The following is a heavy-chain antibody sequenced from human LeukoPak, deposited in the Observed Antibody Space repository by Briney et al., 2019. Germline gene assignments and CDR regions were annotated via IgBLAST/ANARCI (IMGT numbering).Heavy chain of an antibody. D-gene: IGHD3-10*01. V-gene: IGHV3-30*18. J-gene: IGHJ6*04. CDR3: AKRITYYYGSGYGMDV. Sequence: GGSLRLSCAASGFTFSSYGMHWVRQAPGKGLEWVAVISYDGSSKYYADSVKGRFTISRDNSKNTLYLQMNSLRAEDTAVYYCAKRITYYYGSGYGMDVWGKGTTVTVSS. CDR1: GFTFSSYG. CDR2: ISYDGSSK.